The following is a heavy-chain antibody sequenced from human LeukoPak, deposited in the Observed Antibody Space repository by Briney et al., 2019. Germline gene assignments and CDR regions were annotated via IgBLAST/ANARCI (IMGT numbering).Heavy chain of an antibody. CDR2: IWYDGSNK. CDR3: ARDYAMVRGVIAY. J-gene: IGHJ4*02. CDR1: GFTFSSYG. Sequence: GGSLRLSCAASGFTFSSYGMHWVRQAPGKGLEWVAVIWYDGSNKYYADSVKGRFTISRDNSKNTLYLQMNSLRAEDTAVYYCARDYAMVRGVIAYWGQGTLVTVSS. D-gene: IGHD3-10*01. V-gene: IGHV3-33*01.